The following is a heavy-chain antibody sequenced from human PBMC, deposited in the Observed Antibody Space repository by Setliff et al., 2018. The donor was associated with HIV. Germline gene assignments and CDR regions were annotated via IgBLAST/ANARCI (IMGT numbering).Heavy chain of an antibody. D-gene: IGHD3-22*01. V-gene: IGHV1-2*02. CDR2: ISPKYGGT. CDR3: AREADYYDSSGYYYYYYYMDV. CDR1: GYTFTNYY. J-gene: IGHJ6*03. Sequence: ASVKVSCKASGYTFTNYYIHWVRQAPGHGFQWMGWISPKYGGTNYAQNFQGRVTMTRDTSISTAYMELSSLGSDDTALYYCAREADYYDSSGYYYYYYYMDVWGKGTTVTVSS.